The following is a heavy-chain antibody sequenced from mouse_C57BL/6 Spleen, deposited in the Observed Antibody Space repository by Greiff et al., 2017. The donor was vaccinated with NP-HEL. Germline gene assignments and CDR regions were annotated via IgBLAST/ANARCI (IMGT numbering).Heavy chain of an antibody. V-gene: IGHV2-9-1*01. CDR2: IWTGGGT. CDR3: AAYSGNYPYWYFDV. J-gene: IGHJ1*03. CDR1: GFSLTSYA. Sequence: QVQLKESGPGLVAPSQSLSITCTVSGFSLTSYAISWVRQPPGKGLEWLGVIWTGGGTNYNSALKSRLSISKDNSKSQVFLKMNSLQTDDTARYYCAAYSGNYPYWYFDVWGTGTTVTVSS. D-gene: IGHD2-1*01.